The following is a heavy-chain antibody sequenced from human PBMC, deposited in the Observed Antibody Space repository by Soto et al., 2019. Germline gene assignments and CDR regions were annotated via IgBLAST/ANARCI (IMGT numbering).Heavy chain of an antibody. CDR2: INRDGTEK. Sequence: EVQLVESGGGLVQPGGSLRLSCAASGFTFNAYWMTWVRQAPGKGLEWVANINRDGTEKNYVDSVKGRFTVSRDNGKNSLHLQMYSLRAEDTAVYYCVRDRTEYGSYGSSYYDVFDIWGQGTKVTVSS. V-gene: IGHV3-7*05. D-gene: IGHD6-6*01. CDR1: GFTFNAYW. J-gene: IGHJ3*02. CDR3: VRDRTEYGSYGSSYYDVFDI.